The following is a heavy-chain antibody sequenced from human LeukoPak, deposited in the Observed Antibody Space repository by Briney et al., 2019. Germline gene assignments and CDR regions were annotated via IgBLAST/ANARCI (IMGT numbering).Heavy chain of an antibody. CDR3: AKVLGIVHIDY. CDR2: ISYDGSNK. Sequence: GGSLRLSCAASGFTFSSYGMHWVRQAPGKGLEWVAVISYDGSNKYYADSEKGRFTISRDNSKNTLYPQMNSLRAEDTAVYYCAKVLGIVHIDYWGQGTLVTVSS. V-gene: IGHV3-30*18. D-gene: IGHD2-8*01. CDR1: GFTFSSYG. J-gene: IGHJ4*02.